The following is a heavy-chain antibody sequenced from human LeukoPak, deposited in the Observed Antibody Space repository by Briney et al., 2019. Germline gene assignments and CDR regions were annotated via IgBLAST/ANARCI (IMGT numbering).Heavy chain of an antibody. CDR2: IFDSGTT. J-gene: IGHJ4*02. V-gene: IGHV4-31*03. Sequence: SETLSLTCTVSGDSISNGGYYWSWIRLHPGKGLVWVGYIFDSGTTYYSPALPSRASISLDTSNNKYSLKLKSLTAADTAVYYCARGGDRRGFDYWGQGTLVTVSS. D-gene: IGHD1-14*01. CDR3: ARGGDRRGFDY. CDR1: GDSISNGGYY.